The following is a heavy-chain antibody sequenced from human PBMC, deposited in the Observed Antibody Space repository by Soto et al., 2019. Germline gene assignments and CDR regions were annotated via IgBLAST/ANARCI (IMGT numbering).Heavy chain of an antibody. J-gene: IGHJ6*02. CDR1: GFTFSSYG. D-gene: IGHD3-3*01. CDR2: IWYDGSNK. V-gene: IGHV3-33*01. CDR3: ARDLYDFWAGMDV. Sequence: GGSLRLSCAASGFTFSSYGMHWVRQAPGKGLEWVAVIWYDGSNKYYADSVKGRFTISRDNSKNTLYLQMNSLRAEDTAVYYCARDLYDFWAGMDVWGQGTTVTVS.